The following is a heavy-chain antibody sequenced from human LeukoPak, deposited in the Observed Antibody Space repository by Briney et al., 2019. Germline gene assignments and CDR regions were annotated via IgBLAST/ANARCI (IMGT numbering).Heavy chain of an antibody. Sequence: ASVKVSCKASGYTFTDYYMHWVRPAPGQGLEWMGWLNPNSGGTNFAQKFQGRVTMTTDTSISTAYMELSRLTSDDTAVYYCARPREWYSSSWYLDCWGQGTLVTVSS. CDR2: LNPNSGGT. CDR1: GYTFTDYY. J-gene: IGHJ4*02. D-gene: IGHD6-13*01. V-gene: IGHV1-2*02. CDR3: ARPREWYSSSWYLDC.